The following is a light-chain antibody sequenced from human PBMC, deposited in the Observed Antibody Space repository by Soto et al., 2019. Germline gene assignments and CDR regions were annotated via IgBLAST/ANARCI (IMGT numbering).Light chain of an antibody. CDR3: QHYRSSPLT. Sequence: EIVLTQSPGTLSLSPGERATLSCRASQSVSSSYLAWYQQTPGQAPRLLIYGASSRATGIRDRVSGSGSGTALTITIRRLEPEDVAVYYCQHYRSSPLTFGQGTKLEIK. CDR1: QSVSSSY. V-gene: IGKV3-20*01. CDR2: GAS. J-gene: IGKJ1*01.